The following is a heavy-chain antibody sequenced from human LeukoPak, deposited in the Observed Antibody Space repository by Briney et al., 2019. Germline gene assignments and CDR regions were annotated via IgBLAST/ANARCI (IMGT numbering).Heavy chain of an antibody. CDR2: ISYDGSNK. V-gene: IGHV3-30-3*01. D-gene: IGHD1-26*01. Sequence: GGSLRLSCAASGFTFSSYAMHWVRQAPGKGLEWVAVISYDGSNKYYADSVKGRFTISRDNSKNTLYLQMNSLRAEDTAVYYCARGILVGATGAFDIWGQGTMVTVSS. J-gene: IGHJ3*02. CDR3: ARGILVGATGAFDI. CDR1: GFTFSSYA.